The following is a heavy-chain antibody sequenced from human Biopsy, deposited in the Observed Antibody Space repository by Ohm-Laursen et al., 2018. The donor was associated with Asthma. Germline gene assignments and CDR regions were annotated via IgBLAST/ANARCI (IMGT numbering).Heavy chain of an antibody. Sequence: SLRLSCAASGFGFRSQAMHWVREAPGKGLEWVAVVSYDGGIAHYADSMKGRFTISRDVSKNTVYLQMNSLRAEDTAVYYCASYEVVTAILPMDVWGQGTTVTVSS. V-gene: IGHV3-30*03. CDR2: VSYDGGIA. CDR1: GFGFRSQA. D-gene: IGHD2-21*02. CDR3: ASYEVVTAILPMDV. J-gene: IGHJ6*02.